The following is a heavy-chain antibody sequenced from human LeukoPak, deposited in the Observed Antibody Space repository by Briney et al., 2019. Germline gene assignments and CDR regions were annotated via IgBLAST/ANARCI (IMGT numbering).Heavy chain of an antibody. V-gene: IGHV4-59*08. D-gene: IGHD3-22*01. CDR2: VFYTGNT. CDR3: ARQPSGYYGDSGYYPYYFDY. J-gene: IGHJ4*02. CDR1: GGSISSYY. Sequence: SETLSLTCTVSGGSISSYYWSWIRQPAGKGLEWIGHVFYTGNTKYGPSLNSRVTISLDTSKNQFSLKLNSVTAADTAVYYCARQPSGYYGDSGYYPYYFDYWGQGLLVTVSS.